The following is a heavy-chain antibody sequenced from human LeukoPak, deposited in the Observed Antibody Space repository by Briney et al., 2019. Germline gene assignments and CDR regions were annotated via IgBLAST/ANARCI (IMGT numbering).Heavy chain of an antibody. D-gene: IGHD2-2*01. Sequence: SETLSLTCTVSGGSINSNNWWSWVRQPPGKGLEWIGDIYHSGSTNYNPSLKSRVIISVDKSKNQFSLKLSSVTAADTAVYYCARGVVVSVAMFNRYAGWFDPWGQGTLVTVSS. CDR3: ARGVVVSVAMFNRYAGWFDP. CDR1: GGSINSNNW. V-gene: IGHV4-4*02. J-gene: IGHJ5*02. CDR2: IYHSGST.